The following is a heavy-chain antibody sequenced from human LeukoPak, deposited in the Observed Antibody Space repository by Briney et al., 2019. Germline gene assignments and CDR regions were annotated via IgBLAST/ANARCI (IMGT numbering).Heavy chain of an antibody. J-gene: IGHJ4*02. Sequence: ASVKVSCKASGYTFTSYGISWVRQAPGQGLEWMGWISAYNGNTNYAQNLQGRVTMTTDTSTSTAYMELRSLRSDDRAVYYCARGAPYSSGWYLFDYWGQGTLVTVSS. CDR3: ARGAPYSSGWYLFDY. D-gene: IGHD6-19*01. V-gene: IGHV1-18*01. CDR2: ISAYNGNT. CDR1: GYTFTSYG.